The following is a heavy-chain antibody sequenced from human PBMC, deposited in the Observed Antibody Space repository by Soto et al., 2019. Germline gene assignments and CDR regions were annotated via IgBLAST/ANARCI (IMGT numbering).Heavy chain of an antibody. D-gene: IGHD1-1*01. V-gene: IGHV1-18*01. CDR2: ISAYNGNT. J-gene: IGHJ3*02. CDR3: ARDLRVQSPDAFDI. Sequence: ASVKVSCKASGYTFTSYGISWVRQAPGQGLEWMGWISAYNGNTNYAQKLQGRVTMTTDTSTSTAYMELRSLRSDDTAVYYCARDLRVQSPDAFDIWGQGTMVTVSS. CDR1: GYTFTSYG.